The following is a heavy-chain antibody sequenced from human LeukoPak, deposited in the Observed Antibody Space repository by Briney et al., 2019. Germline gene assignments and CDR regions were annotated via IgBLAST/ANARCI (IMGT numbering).Heavy chain of an antibody. CDR3: AREGRSGYYYDSSGYYSEGFDY. Sequence: GGSLRLSCAASGFTVSSNYMSWVRQAPGKGLEWVSVIYSGGSTYYADSVKGRFTISRDNSKNTLYLQMNSLRAEDTAVYYCAREGRSGYYYDSSGYYSEGFDYWGQGTLVTVSS. CDR1: GFTVSSNY. J-gene: IGHJ4*02. V-gene: IGHV3-53*01. D-gene: IGHD3-22*01. CDR2: IYSGGST.